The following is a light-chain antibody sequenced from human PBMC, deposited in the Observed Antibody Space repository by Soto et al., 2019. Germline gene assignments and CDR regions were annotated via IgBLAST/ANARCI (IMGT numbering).Light chain of an antibody. J-gene: IGKJ1*01. CDR1: QYIGSA. CDR3: QQYGDRPRT. CDR2: DAS. Sequence: EVVLTQSPATLSVSPGDRATLSCRASQYIGSAVAWYHQRSGQAPRLLIFDASIRVTTTPARFSGSVSGTEFPLTISSLESEDFAVYFCQQYGDRPRTFGQGTKVEIK. V-gene: IGKV3-15*01.